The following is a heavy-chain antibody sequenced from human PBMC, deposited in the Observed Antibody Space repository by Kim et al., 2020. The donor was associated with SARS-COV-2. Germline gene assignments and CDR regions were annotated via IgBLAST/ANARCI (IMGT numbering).Heavy chain of an antibody. CDR1: GYSFTSYW. V-gene: IGHV5-51*01. D-gene: IGHD3-22*01. CDR3: ARQPYYYDSSGYYFSWFDP. J-gene: IGHJ5*02. CDR2: IYPGDSDT. Sequence: GRSLKISCKGSGYSFTSYWIGWVRQMPGKGLEWMGIIYPGDSDTRYSPSFQGQVTISADKSISTAYLQWSSLKASDTAMYYCARQPYYYDSSGYYFSWFDPWGQGTLVTVSS.